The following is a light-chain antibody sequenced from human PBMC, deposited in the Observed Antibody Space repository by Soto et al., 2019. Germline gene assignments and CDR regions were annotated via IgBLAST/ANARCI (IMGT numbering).Light chain of an antibody. CDR2: EVS. J-gene: IGLJ1*01. V-gene: IGLV2-14*01. CDR1: SSDVGAYDY. CDR3: SSYTTTDPYV. Sequence: QSAPTQPASVSGSPGQSITISCTGTSSDVGAYDYVSWYQQHPGKAPKYLIYEVSNRPSGISDRFSGSKSGTTASLTISALQAEDEADYYCSSYTTTDPYVFGTGTKSPS.